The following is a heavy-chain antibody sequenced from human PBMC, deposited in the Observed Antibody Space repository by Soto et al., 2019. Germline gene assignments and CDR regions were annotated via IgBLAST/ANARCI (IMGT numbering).Heavy chain of an antibody. CDR1: GFTFSSYA. D-gene: IGHD2-15*01. Sequence: GGSLRLSCAASGFTFSSYAMSWVRQAPGKGLEWVSAISGSGGSTYYADSVKGQFTISRDNSKNTLYLQMNSLRAEDTAVYYCAKDVCSGGSCYYFDYWGQGTLVTVSS. CDR2: ISGSGGST. CDR3: AKDVCSGGSCYYFDY. J-gene: IGHJ4*02. V-gene: IGHV3-23*01.